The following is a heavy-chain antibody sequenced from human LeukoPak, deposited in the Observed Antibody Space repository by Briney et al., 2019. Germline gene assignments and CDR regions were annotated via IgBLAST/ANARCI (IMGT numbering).Heavy chain of an antibody. D-gene: IGHD3-10*01. CDR3: ARDPNRITKGMDV. J-gene: IGHJ6*02. CDR1: GYTFTSYY. Sequence: ASVKVSCKASGYTFTSYYMHLVRQAPGQGLEWMGIINPSGGSTSYAQKFQGRVTMTRDTSTSTVYMELSSLRSEDTAVYYCARDPNRITKGMDVWGQGTTVTVSS. CDR2: INPSGGST. V-gene: IGHV1-46*01.